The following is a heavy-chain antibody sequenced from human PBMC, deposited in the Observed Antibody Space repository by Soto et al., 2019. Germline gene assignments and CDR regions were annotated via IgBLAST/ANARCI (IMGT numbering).Heavy chain of an antibody. J-gene: IGHJ4*02. CDR3: ARESEYSSSCDY. CDR2: ISYDGSNK. V-gene: IGHV3-30-3*01. CDR1: GFTFSSYA. D-gene: IGHD6-6*01. Sequence: QVQMVESGGGVVQPGRSLRLSCAASGFTFSSYAMHWVRQAPGKGLEWVAVISYDGSNKYYADSVKGRFTISRDNSKNTLYRQMNSLRAADTAVYYCARESEYSSSCDYWGQGTLVTVSS.